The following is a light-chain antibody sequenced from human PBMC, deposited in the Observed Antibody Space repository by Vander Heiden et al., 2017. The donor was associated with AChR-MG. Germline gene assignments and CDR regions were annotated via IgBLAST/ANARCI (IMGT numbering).Light chain of an antibody. CDR2: AAS. CDR1: QSISSY. Sequence: DIQMTQSPSSLSASIGDRVTITCRASQSISSYLNWYQQKPGKAPKLLIYAASSLQSGVPSRFSGSGSGTDFILIISSLQPEDFATYYCQQSYSTPRTFGQGTKLEIK. V-gene: IGKV1-39*01. J-gene: IGKJ2*01. CDR3: QQSYSTPRT.